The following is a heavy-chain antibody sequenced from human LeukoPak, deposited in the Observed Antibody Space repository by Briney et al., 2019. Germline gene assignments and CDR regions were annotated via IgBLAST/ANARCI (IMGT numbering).Heavy chain of an antibody. CDR3: ARDLVYYDSSGYPDY. CDR1: GYTFTGYY. D-gene: IGHD3-22*01. V-gene: IGHV1-2*02. Sequence: ASVKVSCKASGYTFTGYYMHWVRQAPGQGLEWMGWINPNRGGTNYAQQFQGRVTMTRDTSISTAYMELSRLRSDDTAVYYCARDLVYYDSSGYPDYWGQGTLVTVSS. J-gene: IGHJ4*02. CDR2: INPNRGGT.